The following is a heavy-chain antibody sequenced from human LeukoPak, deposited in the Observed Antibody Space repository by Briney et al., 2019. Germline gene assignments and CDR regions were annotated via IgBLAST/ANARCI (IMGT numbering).Heavy chain of an antibody. CDR2: INSDGSST. D-gene: IGHD6-13*01. J-gene: IGHJ4*02. V-gene: IGHV3-74*01. CDR3: ARDGAAAGIFDY. CDR1: GFTFSSYW. Sequence: PGGSPRLSCAASGFTFSSYWMHWVRQAPGKGLVWVSRINSDGSSTSYADSVKGRFTISRDNAKNTLYLQMNSLRAEDTAVYYCARDGAAAGIFDYWGQGTLVTVSS.